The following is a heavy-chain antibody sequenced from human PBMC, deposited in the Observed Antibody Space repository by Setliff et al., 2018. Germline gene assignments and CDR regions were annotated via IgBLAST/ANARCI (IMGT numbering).Heavy chain of an antibody. CDR2: IIPILGIA. CDR3: ARVDCSSTSCYAGIYYYYMDV. CDR1: GGTFSSYT. Sequence: SVKVSCKASGGTFSSYTISWVRQAPGQGLEWMGRIIPILGIANYTPKFQGRVTITADKSTSTAYMELSSLRSEDTAVYYCARVDCSSTSCYAGIYYYYMDVWGKGTTVTVSS. V-gene: IGHV1-69*02. J-gene: IGHJ6*03. D-gene: IGHD2-2*01.